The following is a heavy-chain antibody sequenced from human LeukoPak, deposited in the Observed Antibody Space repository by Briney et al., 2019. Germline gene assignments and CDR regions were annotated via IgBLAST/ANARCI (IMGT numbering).Heavy chain of an antibody. D-gene: IGHD5-18*01. Sequence: GGSLRLSCAVSGLTLSGYWMHWVRHAPGQGLVLVSRINGDASSTSYADSVKDRFTISRDNAKSTLYLQMNSLRVEDTAVYYCARARGNTYGYFEYWGQGTLVTVSS. CDR1: GLTLSGYW. J-gene: IGHJ4*02. CDR3: ARARGNTYGYFEY. CDR2: INGDASST. V-gene: IGHV3-74*01.